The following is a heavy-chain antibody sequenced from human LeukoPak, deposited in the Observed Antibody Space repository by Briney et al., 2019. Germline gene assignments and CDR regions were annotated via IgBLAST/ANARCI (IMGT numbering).Heavy chain of an antibody. J-gene: IGHJ5*02. CDR2: INGVGNST. CDR3: AKRGIRGNWFHP. D-gene: IGHD3-10*01. V-gene: IGHV3-23*01. Sequence: QSGGSLRLSCAGSGFNFSIFAMNWVRQAPGKGLEWVSSINGVGNSTYYADSVKGRFTVSRDNSKNTLYLQMNSLRAEDTALYYCAKRGIRGNWFHPWGQGTLVTVSS. CDR1: GFNFSIFA.